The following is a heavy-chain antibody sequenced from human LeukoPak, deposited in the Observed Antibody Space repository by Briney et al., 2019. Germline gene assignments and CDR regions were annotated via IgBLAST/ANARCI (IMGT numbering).Heavy chain of an antibody. CDR2: MGRSGSSM. CDR3: ARGLIETGTTFDY. D-gene: IGHD1-7*01. CDR1: GFTHSDYS. Sequence: GGSLRLSCAASGFTHSDYSMTWIRQAPGKGLEWVSYMGRSGSSMYYADSVKGRFTISRDNAKNSVYLQMNSLGAEDTAVYYCARGLIETGTTFDYWGQGTLVTVSS. V-gene: IGHV3-11*04. J-gene: IGHJ4*02.